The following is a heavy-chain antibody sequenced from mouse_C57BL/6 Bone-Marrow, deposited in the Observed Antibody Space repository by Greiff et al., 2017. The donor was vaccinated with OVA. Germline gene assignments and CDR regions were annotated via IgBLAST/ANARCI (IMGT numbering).Heavy chain of an antibody. CDR3: VRQGYGFDY. D-gene: IGHD1-1*01. CDR1: GFSFNTYA. V-gene: IGHV10-1*01. Sequence: EVKLVESGGGLVQPKGSLKLSCAASGFSFNTYAMNWVRQAPGKGLEWVARIRSKSNNYATYYADSVKDRFTISRDDSESMLYLQMNNLKTEDTAMYYCVRQGYGFDYWGQGTTLTVSS. CDR2: IRSKSNNYAT. J-gene: IGHJ2*01.